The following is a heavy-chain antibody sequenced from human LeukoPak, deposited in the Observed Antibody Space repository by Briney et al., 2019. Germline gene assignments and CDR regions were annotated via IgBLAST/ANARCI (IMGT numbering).Heavy chain of an antibody. CDR3: ARVSLRYFDWMVDPYDY. J-gene: IGHJ4*02. Sequence: ASVKVSCKASGYTFTSYDINWVRQATGQGLEWMGWMNPNSGNTGYAQKFQGRVTMTRNTSISTAYMELSSLRSEDTAVYYCARVSLRYFDWMVDPYDYWGQGTLVTVSS. CDR1: GYTFTSYD. CDR2: MNPNSGNT. D-gene: IGHD3-9*01. V-gene: IGHV1-8*01.